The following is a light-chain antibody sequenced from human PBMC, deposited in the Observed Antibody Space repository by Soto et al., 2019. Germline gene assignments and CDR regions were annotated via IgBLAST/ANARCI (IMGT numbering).Light chain of an antibody. Sequence: VLTQSPSSLAVSLGERATVNCRSSQSVLDNSTNKSYLAWYQKKPGHPPKLLVHWASVREAGVPDRFSGGGSGTDFTLTISSLQAEDVAVYYCHQYDHTTQTFGQGTQLEIK. V-gene: IGKV4-1*01. CDR2: WAS. J-gene: IGKJ2*01. CDR1: QSVLDNSTNKSY. CDR3: HQYDHTTQT.